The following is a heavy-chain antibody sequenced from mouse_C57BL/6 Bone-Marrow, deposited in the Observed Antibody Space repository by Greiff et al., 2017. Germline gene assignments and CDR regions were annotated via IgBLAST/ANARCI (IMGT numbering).Heavy chain of an antibody. D-gene: IGHD1-1*01. CDR1: GYTFTDYE. Sequence: VQLQQSGAELVRPGASVTLSCKASGYTFTDYEMHWVKQTPVHGLEWIGAIDPETGGTAYNQKFKGKAILTADKSSSTAYMELRSLTSEDSAVYYSITTVVATRWYFDVWGTGTTVTVSS. V-gene: IGHV1-15*01. J-gene: IGHJ1*03. CDR3: ITTVVATRWYFDV. CDR2: IDPETGGT.